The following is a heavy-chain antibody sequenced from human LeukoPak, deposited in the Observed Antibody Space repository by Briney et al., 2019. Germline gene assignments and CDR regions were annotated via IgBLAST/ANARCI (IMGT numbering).Heavy chain of an antibody. CDR3: ARAYDILTGYDH. J-gene: IGHJ4*02. Sequence: ASVTVSCKASGYTFTGYYMHWVRQAPGQGLEGMGWINPNSGGTNYAQKFQGRVTMTRDTSISTAYMELSRLRSDDTAVYYCARAYDILTGYDHWGQGTLVTVSS. D-gene: IGHD3-9*01. CDR1: GYTFTGYY. V-gene: IGHV1-2*02. CDR2: INPNSGGT.